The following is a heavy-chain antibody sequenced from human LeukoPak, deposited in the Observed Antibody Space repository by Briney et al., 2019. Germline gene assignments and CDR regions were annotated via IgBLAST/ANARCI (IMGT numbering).Heavy chain of an antibody. CDR1: GFTFSSYS. D-gene: IGHD5-24*01. V-gene: IGHV3-48*01. CDR3: ARDNSVRDEAWWFNP. Sequence: GGSLRLSCAASGFTFSSYSMNWVRQAPGKGLEWVSYISSSSSTIYYADSVKGRFTISRDNAKNSLYLQMNSLRAEDTAVYYCARDNSVRDEAWWFNPWGQGTLVTVSS. J-gene: IGHJ5*02. CDR2: ISSSSSTI.